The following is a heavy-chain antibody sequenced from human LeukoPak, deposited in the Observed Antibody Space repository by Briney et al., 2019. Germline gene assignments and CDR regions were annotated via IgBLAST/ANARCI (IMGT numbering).Heavy chain of an antibody. J-gene: IGHJ4*02. CDR2: IYYSGST. CDR1: GGSISSYY. V-gene: IGHV4-59*01. Sequence: SETLSLTCTVSGGSISSYYWSWIRQPPGKGLEWIGYIYYSGSTNYNPSLKSRVTISVDTSKNQFSLKLSTVTAADTAVYYCARARQGYSYGLDYWGQGTLVTVSS. CDR3: ARARQGYSYGLDY. D-gene: IGHD5-18*01.